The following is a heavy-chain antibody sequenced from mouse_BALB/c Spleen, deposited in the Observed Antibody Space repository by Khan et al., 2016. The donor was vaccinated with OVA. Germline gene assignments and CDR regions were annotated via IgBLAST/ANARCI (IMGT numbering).Heavy chain of an antibody. Sequence: QIQLVQSGAELAKPGASVKMSCKASGYTFINYWILWVKQRPGQGLEWIGYINPSTGYTEYNQNFKDKATLTADKYSSTAYMQLSSLTSEDSAVYYCARRGLRGDFDDWGQGTTLTVSS. CDR3: ARRGLRGDFDD. V-gene: IGHV1-7*01. D-gene: IGHD1-1*01. J-gene: IGHJ2*01. CDR2: INPSTGYT. CDR1: GYTFINYW.